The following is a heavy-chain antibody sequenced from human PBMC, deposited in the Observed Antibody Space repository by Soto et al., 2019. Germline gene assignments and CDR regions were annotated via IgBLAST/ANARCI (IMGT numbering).Heavy chain of an antibody. V-gene: IGHV3-30*18. CDR2: ISYDGSNK. CDR1: GFTFSSYG. J-gene: IGHJ4*02. CDR3: AKTLAYGGNSEYFDY. Sequence: GGYLRLSCAASGFTFSSYGMHWVRQAPGKGLEWVAVISYDGSNKYYADSVKGRFTISRDNSKNTLYLQMNSLRAEDTAVYYCAKTLAYGGNSEYFDYWGQGTLVTVSS. D-gene: IGHD2-21*02.